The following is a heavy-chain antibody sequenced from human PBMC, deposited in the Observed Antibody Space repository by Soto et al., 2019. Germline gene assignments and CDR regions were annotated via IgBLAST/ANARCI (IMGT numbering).Heavy chain of an antibody. CDR2: IYYSGST. CDR3: ARLEYSSGWYRFGY. CDR1: GGCISSYY. V-gene: IGHV4-59*01. Sequence: SETLSLTCTVSGGCISSYYWSWTRQPPGKGLEWIGYIYYSGSTNYNPSLKSRVTISVDTSKNQFSLKLSSVTAADTAVYYCARLEYSSGWYRFGYWGQGTLVTVSS. J-gene: IGHJ4*02. D-gene: IGHD6-19*01.